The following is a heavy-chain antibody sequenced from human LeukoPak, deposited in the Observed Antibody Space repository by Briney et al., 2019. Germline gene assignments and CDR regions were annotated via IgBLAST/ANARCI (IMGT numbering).Heavy chain of an antibody. J-gene: IGHJ4*02. V-gene: IGHV3-30*02. CDR1: GFSFSSYA. CDR2: IRYDGSNK. D-gene: IGHD3-10*01. CDR3: AKDDRSVLWFGELLSRGY. Sequence: PGGSLRLSCVTSGFSFSSYAMSWVRQAPGKGLEWVAFIRYDGSNKYYADSVKGRFTISRDNSKNTLYLQMNSLRAEDTAVYYCAKDDRSVLWFGELLSRGYWGQGTLVTVSS.